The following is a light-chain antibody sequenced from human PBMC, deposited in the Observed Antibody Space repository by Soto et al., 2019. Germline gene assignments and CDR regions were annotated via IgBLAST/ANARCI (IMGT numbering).Light chain of an antibody. V-gene: IGLV1-40*01. CDR1: SSHIGAGYD. CDR3: QSYDSSLSGSLV. J-gene: IGLJ3*02. CDR2: GNS. Sequence: QLVLTQPPSVSGAPGQRVTISCTGSSSHIGAGYDVHWYQQLPGTAPKLLIYGNSNRPSGVPDRFSGSKSGTSASLAITGLQAEDEADYYCQSYDSSLSGSLVFGGGTKLTVL.